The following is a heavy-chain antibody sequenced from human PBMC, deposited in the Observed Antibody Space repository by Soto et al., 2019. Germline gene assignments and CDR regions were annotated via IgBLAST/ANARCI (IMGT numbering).Heavy chain of an antibody. CDR1: CGSISSGGYS. CDR2: IYHSGST. V-gene: IGHV4-30-2*01. Sequence: SSETLSLTCAVSCGSISSGGYSWSWIRQPPGKGLEWIGYIYHSGSTYYNPSLKSRVTISVDRSKNQFSLKLSSVTAADTAVYYCASSLKKGVYYFDYWGQGTLVTVSS. CDR3: ASSLKKGVYYFDY. J-gene: IGHJ4*02. D-gene: IGHD3-16*01.